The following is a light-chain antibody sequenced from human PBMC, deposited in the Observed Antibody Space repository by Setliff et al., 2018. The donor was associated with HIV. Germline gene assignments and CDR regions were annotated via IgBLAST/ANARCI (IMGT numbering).Light chain of an antibody. CDR1: SSNVGNYNL. CDR2: EVD. V-gene: IGLV2-23*02. J-gene: IGLJ2*01. CDR3: CSYAGSSTFI. Sequence: QSALTQPASVSGSPGQSITISCTGTSSNVGNYNLVSWYQQHPGNAPKLIVYEVDKRPSGVSSRFSGSKSGNTASLAISGLQAEDEADYYCCSYAGSSTFIFGGGT.